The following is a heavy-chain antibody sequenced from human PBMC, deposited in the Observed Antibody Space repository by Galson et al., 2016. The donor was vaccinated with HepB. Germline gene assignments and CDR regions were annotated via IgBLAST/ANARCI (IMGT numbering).Heavy chain of an antibody. D-gene: IGHD4-11*01. V-gene: IGHV1-18*04. J-gene: IGHJ4*02. Sequence: SVKVSCKASGYRSFTYGISWVRQAPGQGLEWLGWISANSGNTIYAQKFQDRVTMTRDTSASTVYMDLRSLRSDDTDVYYCARDVQFRFDYWGQGTLVTVSS. CDR2: ISANSGNT. CDR1: GYRSFTYG. CDR3: ARDVQFRFDY.